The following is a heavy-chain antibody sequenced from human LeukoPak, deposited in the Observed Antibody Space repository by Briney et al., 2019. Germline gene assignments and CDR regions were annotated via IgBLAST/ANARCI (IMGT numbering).Heavy chain of an antibody. CDR1: GYTFTTYD. V-gene: IGHV1-8*03. CDR2: VNPNSGDT. J-gene: IGHJ6*03. Sequence: ASVKVSCKASGYTFTTYDINWVRQATGQGLEWMGWVNPNSGDTGYAQKFEGRVNITRNTSISTAYMELSSLRSEDTAVYYCARAPGEHSYAKGFYYFYYYMDVWGKGTTVTVSS. D-gene: IGHD3-16*01. CDR3: ARAPGEHSYAKGFYYFYYYMDV.